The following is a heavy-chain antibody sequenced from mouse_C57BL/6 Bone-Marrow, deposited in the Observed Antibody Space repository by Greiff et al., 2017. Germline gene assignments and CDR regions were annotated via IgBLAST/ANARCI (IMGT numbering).Heavy chain of an antibody. CDR3: ARDGITTGDYYAMDY. D-gene: IGHD2-4*01. V-gene: IGHV1-64*01. Sequence: VQLQQPGAELVKPGASVKLSCKASGYTFTSYWMHWVKQRPGQGLEWIGMIHPNSGSTNYNEKFKSKATLTVDKSSSTAYMQLSSLTSEDSAVYYCARDGITTGDYYAMDYWGQGTSVTVSS. J-gene: IGHJ4*01. CDR2: IHPNSGST. CDR1: GYTFTSYW.